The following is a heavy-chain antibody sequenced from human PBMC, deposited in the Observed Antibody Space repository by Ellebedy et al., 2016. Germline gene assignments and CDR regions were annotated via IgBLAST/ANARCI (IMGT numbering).Heavy chain of an antibody. V-gene: IGHV3-11*01. J-gene: IGHJ4*02. CDR2: ISSSGTNI. Sequence: GGSLRLSCVASGFNFGDYYMSWIRQAPGRGLEWVSYISSSGTNICYADSVKGRFTVSRDNANKSLFLQMNRVRAEDTAVYYCAREATGTDYWGQGTLVTVSS. CDR1: GFNFGDYY. D-gene: IGHD3-9*01. CDR3: AREATGTDY.